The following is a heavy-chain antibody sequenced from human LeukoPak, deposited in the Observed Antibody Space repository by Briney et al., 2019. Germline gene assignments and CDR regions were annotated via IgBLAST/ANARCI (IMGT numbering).Heavy chain of an antibody. Sequence: SETLSLTCTVSGGSVSSYYWSWIRQPPGKGLEWIGEINHSGSTNYNPSLKSRVTISVDTSKNQFSLKLSSVTAADTAVYYCARGVGSPVNWGQGTLVTVSS. CDR3: ARGVGSPVN. CDR2: INHSGST. D-gene: IGHD4-17*01. CDR1: GGSVSSYY. J-gene: IGHJ4*02. V-gene: IGHV4-34*01.